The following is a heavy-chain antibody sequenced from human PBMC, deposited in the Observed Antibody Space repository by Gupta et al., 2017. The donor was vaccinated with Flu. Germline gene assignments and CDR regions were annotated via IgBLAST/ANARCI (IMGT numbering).Heavy chain of an antibody. D-gene: IGHD1-1*01. V-gene: IGHV3-48*03. CDR1: GFTFTTYE. CDR3: AREGVELERRGANFDF. Sequence: VHLVESGGGLVEPGGSLRLSCAASGFTFTTYEMYWVRQAPGRGLEWLSYISSSGNTIWYADSVKGRFTVSSDNAKNSVFLQMNSLRAEDTAVYYCAREGVELERRGANFDFWGQGTLVTVSS. CDR2: ISSSGNTI. J-gene: IGHJ4*02.